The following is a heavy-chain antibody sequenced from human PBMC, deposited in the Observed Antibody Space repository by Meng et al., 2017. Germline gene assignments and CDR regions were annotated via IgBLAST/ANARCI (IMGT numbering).Heavy chain of an antibody. V-gene: IGHV6-1*01. Sequence: VQLHRPRPGLVKPSQTLSLTCAISGDSASSNSAAWNWIRQSPSRGLEWLGRTYYRSKWYNDYAVSVKSRITLNPDTSKNQFSLQLNSVTPEDTAVYYCAREDGYNRENWYFDLWGRGTLVTVSS. CDR3: AREDGYNRENWYFDL. D-gene: IGHD5-24*01. CDR1: GDSASSNSAA. CDR2: TYYRSKWYN. J-gene: IGHJ2*01.